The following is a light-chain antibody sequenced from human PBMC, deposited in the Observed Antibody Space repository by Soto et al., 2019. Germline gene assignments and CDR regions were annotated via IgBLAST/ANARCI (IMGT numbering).Light chain of an antibody. J-gene: IGKJ5*01. CDR1: QYISNN. CDR2: GAS. Sequence: EIAMTQSPATSSVSLAERATLSCRASQYISNNLTWYQQRPGQAPSLLIYGASTSATGVPARFSGSGSATEFLLGICGLQSEGAAVYDRQQYNHWASITVGQGARLEIK. CDR3: QQYNHWASIT. V-gene: IGKV3-15*01.